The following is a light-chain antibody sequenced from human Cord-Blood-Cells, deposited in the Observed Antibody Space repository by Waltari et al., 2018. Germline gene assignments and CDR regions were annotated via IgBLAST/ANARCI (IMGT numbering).Light chain of an antibody. CDR2: EVS. Sequence: QSALTQPPSASGSPGQSVTISCPGTSSDVGGYNYVSWYQRHPGRPPKLMIYEVSKRPSGVHDRFSGSKSGNTASLTVSGLQAEDEADYYCSSYAGSNNWVFGGGTKLTVL. V-gene: IGLV2-8*01. CDR1: SSDVGGYNY. CDR3: SSYAGSNNWV. J-gene: IGLJ3*02.